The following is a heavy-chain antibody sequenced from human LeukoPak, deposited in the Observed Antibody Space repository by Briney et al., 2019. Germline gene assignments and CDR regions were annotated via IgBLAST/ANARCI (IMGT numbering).Heavy chain of an antibody. CDR3: ARDKWLTTTHYFDY. CDR1: GFTFSSYS. CDR2: ISSSSSYT. Sequence: PGGSLRLSCAASGFTFSSYSMNWVRQAPGKGLEWVSSISSSSSYTYYADSVKGRFTVSRDNAKNSVYLQMNSLRAEDTAVYYCARDKWLTTTHYFDYWGQGTLVTVSS. D-gene: IGHD4-11*01. V-gene: IGHV3-21*01. J-gene: IGHJ4*02.